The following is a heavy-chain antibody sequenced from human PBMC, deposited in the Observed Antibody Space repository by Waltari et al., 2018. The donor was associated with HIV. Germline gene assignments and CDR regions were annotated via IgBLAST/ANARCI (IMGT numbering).Heavy chain of an antibody. CDR1: GFTFSNYT. J-gene: IGHJ4*02. Sequence: EVQLVESGGGLVQPGGSLRLSCAASGFTFSNYTMHWVRQAPVNGLEYLAAITSDGDTTYYVNSVKGRFTSSRDNSKNTLYLQMGSLRAEDMAVFYCVRDSSGYYGHFDYWGQGTLVTVSS. V-gene: IGHV3-64*01. D-gene: IGHD6-19*01. CDR3: VRDSSGYYGHFDY. CDR2: ITSDGDTT.